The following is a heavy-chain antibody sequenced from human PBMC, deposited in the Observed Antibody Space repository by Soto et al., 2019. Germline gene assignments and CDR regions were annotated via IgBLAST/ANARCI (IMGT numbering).Heavy chain of an antibody. CDR3: AKGRGTNYSYHMDV. Sequence: EVQLLESGGGLVQPGGSLRLSCAASGFTFNNYAISWVRQAPGKGLEWVSTITGSGDSAYYADSVKGRFIISRDYSKNTLYMQIHRLGAESSSIYYCAKGRGTNYSYHMDVWGGWTTVTVYS. J-gene: IGHJ6*03. V-gene: IGHV3-23*01. D-gene: IGHD1-26*01. CDR1: GFTFNNYA. CDR2: ITGSGDSA.